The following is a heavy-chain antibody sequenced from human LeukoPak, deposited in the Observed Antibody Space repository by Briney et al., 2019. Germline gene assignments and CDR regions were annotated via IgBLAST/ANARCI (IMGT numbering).Heavy chain of an antibody. CDR1: GFTFDDYA. V-gene: IGHV3-9*01. Sequence: PGRSLRFSCAASGFTFDDYAMHWVRQAPGKGLEWVSGISWNSGSIDYADSVKGRFTISRDNAKNSLYLQMNSLRAEDTALYYCAKGRYGARITMIVVEDYFDYWGQGTLVTVSS. CDR2: ISWNSGSI. CDR3: AKGRYGARITMIVVEDYFDY. D-gene: IGHD3-22*01. J-gene: IGHJ4*02.